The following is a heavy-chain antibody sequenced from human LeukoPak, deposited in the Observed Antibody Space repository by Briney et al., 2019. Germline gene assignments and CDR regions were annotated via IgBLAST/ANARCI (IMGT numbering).Heavy chain of an antibody. D-gene: IGHD3-16*01. V-gene: IGHV5-51*01. Sequence: GESLQISCKGSGYSFSTYWIGWVRQTPGKGLEWMGIIYPGDSDTRYSPSFQGQVTISADKSSTTAYLQWSSLQASDTAIYYCARRSGGADYWGQGTLVTVSS. CDR1: GYSFSTYW. CDR2: IYPGDSDT. J-gene: IGHJ4*02. CDR3: ARRSGGADY.